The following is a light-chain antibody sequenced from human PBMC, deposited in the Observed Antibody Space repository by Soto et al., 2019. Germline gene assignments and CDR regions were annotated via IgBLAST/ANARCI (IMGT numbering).Light chain of an antibody. V-gene: IGKV1-39*01. CDR1: QSISNY. CDR2: AAS. Sequence: DIQMTQSPSSLSASEGDRVTITCRASQSISNYLNWYQQKPGKAPKLLIYAASSVQSGVPSRFSGSGSGTDFTLTITSLQTDDFASYYCHQSYSTPQTFGPGTKVDIK. CDR3: HQSYSTPQT. J-gene: IGKJ1*01.